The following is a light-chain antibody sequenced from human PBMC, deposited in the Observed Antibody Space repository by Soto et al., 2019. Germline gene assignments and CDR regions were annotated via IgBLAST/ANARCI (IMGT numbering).Light chain of an antibody. CDR3: CSYAGSSTFYV. CDR2: EDN. J-gene: IGLJ1*01. Sequence: QSVLTQPASVSGSPGQSITISCTGTSSDVANFNLVSWYQQHSGKAPKLLINEDNKRPSGVSNRFSGSKSGNTAALTISGLQAEDEADYYCCSYAGSSTFYVFGTGTKVTVL. CDR1: SSDVANFNL. V-gene: IGLV2-23*02.